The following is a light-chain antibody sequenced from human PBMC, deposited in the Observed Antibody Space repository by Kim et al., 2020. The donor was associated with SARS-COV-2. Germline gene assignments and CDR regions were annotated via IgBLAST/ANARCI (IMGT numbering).Light chain of an antibody. CDR3: QQYNDWPLIS. CDR1: QSVRNN. Sequence: IVMTQSPATLSVSPVERVTLSCRASQSVRNNLAWYQQRPGQAPRLLLYGAATRATDIPARFSGSGSGTEFTLTIRSLQSEDLAVYYCQQYNDWPLISFGGGTKVDIK. CDR2: GAA. V-gene: IGKV3-15*01. J-gene: IGKJ4*01.